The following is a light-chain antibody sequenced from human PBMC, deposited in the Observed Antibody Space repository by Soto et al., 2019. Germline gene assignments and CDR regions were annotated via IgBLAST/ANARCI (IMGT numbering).Light chain of an antibody. CDR1: QGISSS. J-gene: IGKJ2*01. V-gene: IGKV1-12*01. CDR2: GAS. CDR3: QQGDKFPLI. Sequence: DIQMTQSPPSVSASVGDNVTVSCRASQGISSSLAWYQQKPGKAPKLLIYGASTVQSGVPSRFSGSGSATAFTLTISSLQPEDFATYYCQQGDKFPLIFGQGTRVDIK.